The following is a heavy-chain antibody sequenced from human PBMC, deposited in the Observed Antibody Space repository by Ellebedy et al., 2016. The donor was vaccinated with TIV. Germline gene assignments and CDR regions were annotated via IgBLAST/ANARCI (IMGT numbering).Heavy chain of an antibody. CDR2: INHSGST. CDR3: ARDGAGRWDY. V-gene: IGHV4-34*01. Sequence: MPSETLSLTCAVYGGSFNDYYWTWIRQPPGKGLEWIGEINHSGSTNYNPSLKSRVTLSVDTSKNQLSLRLSSVTAADTAVYYCARDGAGRWDYWGPGTLVTVSS. CDR1: GGSFNDYY. D-gene: IGHD4-23*01. J-gene: IGHJ4*02.